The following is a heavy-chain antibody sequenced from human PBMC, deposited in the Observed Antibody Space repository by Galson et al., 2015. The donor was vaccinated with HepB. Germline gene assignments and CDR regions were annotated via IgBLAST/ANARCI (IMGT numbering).Heavy chain of an antibody. CDR2: TYYRSKWYN. D-gene: IGHD1-26*01. V-gene: IGHV6-1*01. J-gene: IGHJ6*02. CDR3: ARDSGGSYFLVPLYYYHGMDV. Sequence: CAISGDSVSSNSAAWNWIRQSPSRGLEWLGRTYYRSKWYNDYAVSVKSRITINPDTSKNQFSLQLNSVTPEDTAVYYCARDSGGSYFLVPLYYYHGMDVWGQGTPVTVSS. CDR1: GDSVSSNSAA.